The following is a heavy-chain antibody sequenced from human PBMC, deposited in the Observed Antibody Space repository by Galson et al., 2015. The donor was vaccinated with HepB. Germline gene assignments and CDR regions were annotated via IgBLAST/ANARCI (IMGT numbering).Heavy chain of an antibody. CDR1: GGSMKSYF. CDR3: ARTTPSYGRHWPYFDH. D-gene: IGHD3-10*01. V-gene: IGHV4-59*08. CDR2: ITDRGTP. Sequence: SETLSLTCTVSGGSMKSYFWSWIRQSPGQGLEWIGYITDRGTPKYNPSLTSRVTISSDTSKIHFSLRLTSVTAADTAKYYCARTTPSYGRHWPYFDHWGQGILVTVSS. J-gene: IGHJ4*02.